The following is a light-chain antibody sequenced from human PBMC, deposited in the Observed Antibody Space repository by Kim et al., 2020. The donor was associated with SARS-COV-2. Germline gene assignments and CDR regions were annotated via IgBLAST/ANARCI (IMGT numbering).Light chain of an antibody. CDR1: SSDIGAYNH. J-gene: IGLJ3*02. Sequence: GHSITISCSGTSSDIGAYNHVSWYQQPPGTVPKLMIYEVTNRPSGISNRFSGSKSGNTASLTISGLQAEDEGDYYCSAYTTSGTWVFGGGTQLTVL. CDR3: SAYTTSGTWV. V-gene: IGLV2-14*01. CDR2: EVT.